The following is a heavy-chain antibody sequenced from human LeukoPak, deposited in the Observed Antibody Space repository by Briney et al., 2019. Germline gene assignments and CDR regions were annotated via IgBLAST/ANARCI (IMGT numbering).Heavy chain of an antibody. CDR3: AKLIGSPYYDFWSGYYYFDY. Sequence: GGSLRLSCAASGFTFSSYAMSWVRQAPGKGLEWVSAISGSGGSTYYADSVKGRFTISRDNSKNTLYLQMNSLRAEDTAVYYCAKLIGSPYYDFWSGYYYFDYWGQGTLVTVSS. V-gene: IGHV3-23*01. CDR1: GFTFSSYA. D-gene: IGHD3-3*01. CDR2: ISGSGGST. J-gene: IGHJ4*02.